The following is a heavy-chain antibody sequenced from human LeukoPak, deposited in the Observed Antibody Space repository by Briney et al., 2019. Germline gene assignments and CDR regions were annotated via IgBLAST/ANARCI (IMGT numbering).Heavy chain of an antibody. CDR3: ARRRIAARLGSDY. CDR1: GGSFSGYY. J-gene: IGHJ4*02. D-gene: IGHD6-6*01. Sequence: SETLSLTCAVYGGSFSGYYWSWIRQPPGKGLEWIGEINHSGSTNYNPSLKSRVTISVDTSKNQFSLKLSSVTAADTAVYYCARRRIAARLGSDYWGQGTLVTVSS. CDR2: INHSGST. V-gene: IGHV4-34*01.